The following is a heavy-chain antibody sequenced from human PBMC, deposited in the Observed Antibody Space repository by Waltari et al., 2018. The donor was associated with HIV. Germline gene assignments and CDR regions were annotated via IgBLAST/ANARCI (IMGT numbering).Heavy chain of an antibody. D-gene: IGHD1-26*01. CDR1: GFIFSNYA. J-gene: IGHJ5*02. Sequence: EVQLLESGGGLAQPGGSRRISCAASGFIFSNYAMHWIRHSPGKGLEWISLISGRGSTTYYTDSVKGRFIISRDNSRIILFLQMNNLRVEDTAVYYCAKDGGSYSGWYDPWGQGTLVTVSS. CDR2: ISGRGSTT. V-gene: IGHV3-23*01. CDR3: AKDGGSYSGWYDP.